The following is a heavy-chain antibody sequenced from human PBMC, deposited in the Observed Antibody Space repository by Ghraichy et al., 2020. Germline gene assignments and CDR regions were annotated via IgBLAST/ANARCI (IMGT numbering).Heavy chain of an antibody. J-gene: IGHJ4*02. D-gene: IGHD4-17*01. CDR3: ARDRGVMTTVTSDY. Sequence: GGSLRLSCAASGFTFSSYSMNWVRQAPGKGLEWVSSISSSSSYIYYADSVKGRFTISRDNAKNSLYLQMNSLRAEDTAVYYCARDRGVMTTVTSDYWGQGTLVTVSS. CDR2: ISSSSSYI. V-gene: IGHV3-21*01. CDR1: GFTFSSYS.